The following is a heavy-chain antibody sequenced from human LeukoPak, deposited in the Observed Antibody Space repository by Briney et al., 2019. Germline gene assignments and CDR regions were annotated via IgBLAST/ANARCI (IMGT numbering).Heavy chain of an antibody. D-gene: IGHD6-13*01. CDR2: IYSGGST. Sequence: PGGSLRLSCAASGFTVSSNYMSWVRQAPGKGLEWGSVIYSGGSTYYADSVKGRFTISRDNSKNTLYLQMNSLRADDTAVYYCARVGYSSSWSQYFYLWGRGTLVTVSS. J-gene: IGHJ2*01. CDR1: GFTVSSNY. V-gene: IGHV3-53*01. CDR3: ARVGYSSSWSQYFYL.